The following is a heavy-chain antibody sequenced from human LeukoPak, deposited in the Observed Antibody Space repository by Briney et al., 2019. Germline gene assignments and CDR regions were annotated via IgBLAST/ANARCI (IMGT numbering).Heavy chain of an antibody. J-gene: IGHJ4*02. CDR2: ISSSGSTI. CDR3: ARDRRGGNSVSWVDY. V-gene: IGHV3-11*04. D-gene: IGHD4-23*01. Sequence: GGSLRLSCAASGFTFSDYYMSWIRQAPGKGLEWVSYISSSGSTIYYADSVKGRFTISRDNAKNSLYLQMYSLRAEDTAVYYCARDRRGGNSVSWVDYWGQGTLVTVSS. CDR1: GFTFSDYY.